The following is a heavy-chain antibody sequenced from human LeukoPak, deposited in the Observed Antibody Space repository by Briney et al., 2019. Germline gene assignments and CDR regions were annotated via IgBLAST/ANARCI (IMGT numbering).Heavy chain of an antibody. J-gene: IGHJ4*02. V-gene: IGHV3-33*06. Sequence: GGSLRLSRAASGFTFSNYAMSWVRQAPGKGLEWVAVIWYDGSDKNYADSVKGRFTISRDNSKNTLYLQVNSLRAEDTAVYYCAKSLGSVVVTANDYWGQGTLVTVSS. CDR3: AKSLGSVVVTANDY. CDR2: IWYDGSDK. CDR1: GFTFSNYA. D-gene: IGHD2-21*02.